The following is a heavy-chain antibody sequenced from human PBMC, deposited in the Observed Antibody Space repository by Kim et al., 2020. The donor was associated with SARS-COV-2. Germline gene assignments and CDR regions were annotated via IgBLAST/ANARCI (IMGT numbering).Heavy chain of an antibody. CDR1: GFTFSSYT. CDR3: AKDGPTGASSDY. J-gene: IGHJ4*02. V-gene: IGHV3-23*01. Sequence: GGSLRLSCAASGFTFSSYTMTWVRQAPGKGLEWVSAITNIGDSTYYADFVKGRFTISRDNSENTLYLQMNSLRAEDTAVYYCAKDGPTGASSDYWGQGTL. D-gene: IGHD1-26*01. CDR2: ITNIGDST.